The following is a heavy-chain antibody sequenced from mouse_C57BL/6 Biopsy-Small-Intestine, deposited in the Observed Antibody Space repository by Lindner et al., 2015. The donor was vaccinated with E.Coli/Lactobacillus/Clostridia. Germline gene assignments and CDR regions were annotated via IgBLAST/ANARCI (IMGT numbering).Heavy chain of an antibody. J-gene: IGHJ4*01. CDR2: ISSGSSTI. V-gene: IGHV5-17*01. CDR1: GFTFSDYG. Sequence: VQLQESGGDLVKPGGSLKLSCAASGFTFSDYGMHWVRQAPEKGLEWIAYISSGSSTIYYADTLKGRFTISRDNAKNTLFLQVTSLRSEDTAMYYCARPFYYAMDLLGSRNLSHRLL. CDR3: ARPFYYAMDL.